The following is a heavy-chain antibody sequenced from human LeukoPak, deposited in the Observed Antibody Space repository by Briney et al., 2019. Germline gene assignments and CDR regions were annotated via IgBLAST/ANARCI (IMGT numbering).Heavy chain of an antibody. V-gene: IGHV1-69*05. J-gene: IGHJ4*02. CDR1: GGTFSSYA. CDR2: IIPIFGTA. Sequence: GASVKVSCKASGGTFSSYAISWVRQAPGQGLEWMGGIIPIFGTANYAQKFQDRVTITTDESTSTAYMELSSLRSEDTAVYYCARDSSSSYYFDYWGQGTLVTVSS. CDR3: ARDSSSSYYFDY. D-gene: IGHD6-6*01.